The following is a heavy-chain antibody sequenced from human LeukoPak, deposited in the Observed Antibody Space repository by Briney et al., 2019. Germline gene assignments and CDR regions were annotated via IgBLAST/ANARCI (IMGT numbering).Heavy chain of an antibody. CDR1: GFTFSSYS. Sequence: GGSLRLSCAASGFTFSSYSMNWVRQAPGKGLEWVSSISSSSSYIYYADSVKGRFTISRDNAKNSLYLQMNSLRAEDTAVYYCASGHGSYYYPLVWGKGTTVTVSS. J-gene: IGHJ6*04. CDR2: ISSSSSYI. CDR3: ASGHGSYYYPLV. D-gene: IGHD1-26*01. V-gene: IGHV3-21*01.